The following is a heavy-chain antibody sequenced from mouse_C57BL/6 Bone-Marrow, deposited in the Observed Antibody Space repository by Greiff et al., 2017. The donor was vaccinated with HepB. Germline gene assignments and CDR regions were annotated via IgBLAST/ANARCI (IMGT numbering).Heavy chain of an antibody. J-gene: IGHJ3*01. CDR1: GYTFTSYW. Sequence: VQLQQSGTVLARSGASVKMSCKTSGYTFTSYWMHWVKQRPGQGLEWIGAIYPGNSDTSYNQKFKGKAKLTAVTSASAAYMELSSLTNEDSAVYYCTRNYSNSAWFAYWGQGTLVTVSA. D-gene: IGHD2-5*01. CDR2: IYPGNSDT. CDR3: TRNYSNSAWFAY. V-gene: IGHV1-5*01.